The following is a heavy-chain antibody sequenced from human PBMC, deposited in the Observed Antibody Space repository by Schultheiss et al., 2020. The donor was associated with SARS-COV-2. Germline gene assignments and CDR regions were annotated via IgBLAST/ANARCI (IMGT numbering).Heavy chain of an antibody. V-gene: IGHV3-74*01. Sequence: GGSLRLSCAASGFAFSNSAMTWVRQAPGKGLVWVSRINSDGSSTSYADSVKGRFTISRDNSKNTLYLQMNSLRAEDTAVYYCAKDKGTGTTPGMDVWGQGTTVTVSS. CDR1: GFAFSNSA. D-gene: IGHD1-1*01. CDR3: AKDKGTGTTPGMDV. J-gene: IGHJ6*02. CDR2: INSDGSST.